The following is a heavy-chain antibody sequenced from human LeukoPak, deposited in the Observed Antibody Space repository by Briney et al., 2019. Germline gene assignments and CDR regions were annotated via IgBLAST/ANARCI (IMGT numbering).Heavy chain of an antibody. CDR3: ARVHDYGDYFDY. D-gene: IGHD4-17*01. V-gene: IGHV1-69*04. CDR2: IIPILGIA. CDR1: GGTFSSYA. Sequence: ASVKVSCKASGGTFSSYAISWVRQAPGQGLEWMGRIIPILGIANYAQKFQGRVTITADKSTSTAYMELSSLRSEDTAVYCCARVHDYGDYFDYWGQGTLVTVSS. J-gene: IGHJ4*02.